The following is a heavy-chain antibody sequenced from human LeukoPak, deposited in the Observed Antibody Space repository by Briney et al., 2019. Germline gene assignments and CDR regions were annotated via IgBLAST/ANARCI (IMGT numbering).Heavy chain of an antibody. CDR3: ARRYFDH. CDR1: GGSFSGYY. CDR2: INHSGST. J-gene: IGHJ4*02. D-gene: IGHD3-9*01. Sequence: PSETLSLTCAVYGGSFSGYYWSWIRQPPGKGLEWIGEINHSGSTNYNPSLKSRVTISVDTSKNQFSLKLSSVTAADTAVYYCARRYFDHWGQGTPVTVSP. V-gene: IGHV4-34*01.